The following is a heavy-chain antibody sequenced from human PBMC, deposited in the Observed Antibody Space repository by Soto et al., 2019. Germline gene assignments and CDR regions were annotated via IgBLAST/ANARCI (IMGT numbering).Heavy chain of an antibody. CDR1: GFSFSSHG. Sequence: QVQLVESGGGVVQPGRSLRLSCAASGFSFSSHGMHWVRQAPGKGLEWVAVISYDGSSKYYVDSVKGRFTISRDNSKNTLFLQMNSLRAEDMAVYYCAKDGGYGSASLGDYWGQGTLVTVSS. CDR3: AKDGGYGSASLGDY. V-gene: IGHV3-30*18. CDR2: ISYDGSSK. D-gene: IGHD5-12*01. J-gene: IGHJ4*02.